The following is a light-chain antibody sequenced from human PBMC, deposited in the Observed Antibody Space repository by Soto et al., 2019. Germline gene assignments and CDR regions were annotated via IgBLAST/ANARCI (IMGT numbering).Light chain of an antibody. CDR1: QTISTY. V-gene: IGKV1-39*01. Sequence: DIQMTQSPSSLSASIGDRVTITCRATQTISTYLHWYQQKPGKAPKLLIYAASSLQGGVPSRFTGSQSETDSTLPTRSLQTEDIATNYFQQSYSIPRTFGQVTKVEVK. CDR3: QQSYSIPRT. CDR2: AAS. J-gene: IGKJ1*01.